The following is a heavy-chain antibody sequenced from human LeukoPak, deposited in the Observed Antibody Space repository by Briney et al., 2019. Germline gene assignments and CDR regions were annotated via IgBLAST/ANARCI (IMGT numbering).Heavy chain of an antibody. V-gene: IGHV4-59*01. J-gene: IGHJ4*02. D-gene: IGHD2-15*01. CDR2: VSYSGTT. CDR3: ARGARYCSGGSCYPSYFDY. Sequence: SETLSLTCTVSAGSISSYYWSWIRLPPGKGLEYIGYVSYSGTTNYNPSLKSRLTISLNTSKNQIPLRLSSVTAADTAVYYCARGARYCSGGSCYPSYFDYWGQGTLVTVSS. CDR1: AGSISSYY.